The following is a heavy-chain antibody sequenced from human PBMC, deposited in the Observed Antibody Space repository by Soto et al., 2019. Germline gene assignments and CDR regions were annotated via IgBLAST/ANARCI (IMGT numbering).Heavy chain of an antibody. CDR1: GGSISSSSYY. CDR3: ARSLDPHSSSWYYYYYGMDA. D-gene: IGHD6-13*01. Sequence: SETLSLTCTVSGGSISSSSYYWGWIRQPPGKGLEWIGSIYYSGSTYYNPSLKSRVTISVDTSKNQFSLKLSSVTAADTAVYYCARSLDPHSSSWYYYYYGMDAWGQGTTVTVSS. CDR2: IYYSGST. V-gene: IGHV4-39*01. J-gene: IGHJ6*02.